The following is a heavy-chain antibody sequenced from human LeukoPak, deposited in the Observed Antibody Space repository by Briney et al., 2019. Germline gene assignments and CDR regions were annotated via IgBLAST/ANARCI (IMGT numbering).Heavy chain of an antibody. CDR2: INHSGST. CDR3: ARDFPVDY. V-gene: IGHV4-34*01. CDR1: GGSFSGYY. D-gene: IGHD3-3*01. Sequence: NPSETLSLTCAGYGGSFSGYYWSWIRQPPGKGLEWIGEINHSGSTNYNPSLKSRVTISVDTSKNQFSLKLSSVTAADTAVYYCARDFPVDYWGQGTLVTVSS. J-gene: IGHJ4*02.